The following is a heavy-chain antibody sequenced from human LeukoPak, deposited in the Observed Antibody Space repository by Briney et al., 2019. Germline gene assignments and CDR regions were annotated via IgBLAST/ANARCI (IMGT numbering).Heavy chain of an antibody. J-gene: IGHJ4*02. CDR1: GGSISSSSYY. CDR2: IYTSGHT. V-gene: IGHV4-39*07. CDR3: ARGEGN. Sequence: MSSETLSLTCTVSGGSISSSSYYWGWIRQPPGKGLEWIGHIYTSGHTSYNPSLKSRVTISVDMSKSQFSLNLKSVTAADTAVYYCARGEGNWGQGTLVTVSS.